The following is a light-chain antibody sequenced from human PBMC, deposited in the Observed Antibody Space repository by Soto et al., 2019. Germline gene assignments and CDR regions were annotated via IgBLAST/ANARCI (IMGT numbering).Light chain of an antibody. CDR1: QSVSSSY. J-gene: IGKJ4*01. CDR3: QHSST. V-gene: IGKV3-20*01. CDR2: GAS. Sequence: EIVLTQSPGTLSLSPGERATLSCRASQSVSSSYLAWHQQKPGQAPRLLIYGASSRATGIPDRFSGSGSGTDFTLTISRLEPEDFAVYYCQHSSTFGGGTKVDIK.